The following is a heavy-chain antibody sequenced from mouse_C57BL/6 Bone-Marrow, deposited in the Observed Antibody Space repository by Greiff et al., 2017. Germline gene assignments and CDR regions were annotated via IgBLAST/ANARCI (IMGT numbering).Heavy chain of an antibody. Sequence: QVQLQQSGAELARPGASVKLSCKASGYTFTSYGISWVKQRTGQGLEWIGEIYPRSGNTYYNEKFKGKATLTADKSSSTAYMVLRSLTSEDSAVYFCARWGLRGGFAYWGQGTLVTVSA. J-gene: IGHJ3*01. V-gene: IGHV1-81*01. CDR3: ARWGLRGGFAY. D-gene: IGHD2-13*01. CDR2: IYPRSGNT. CDR1: GYTFTSYG.